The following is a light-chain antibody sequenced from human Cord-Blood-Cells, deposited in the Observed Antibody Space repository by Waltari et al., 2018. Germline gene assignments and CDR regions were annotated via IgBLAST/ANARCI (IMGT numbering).Light chain of an antibody. Sequence: QSALTQPASVSGSPRQSITISCTGTSSDVGGYNYVSCYQQHPGKAPKLMIYEVSNRPSGVSNRFSGSKSGNTASLTISGLQAEDEADYYCSSYTSSSTYVFGTGTKVTVL. CDR1: SSDVGGYNY. CDR3: SSYTSSSTYV. CDR2: EVS. V-gene: IGLV2-14*01. J-gene: IGLJ1*01.